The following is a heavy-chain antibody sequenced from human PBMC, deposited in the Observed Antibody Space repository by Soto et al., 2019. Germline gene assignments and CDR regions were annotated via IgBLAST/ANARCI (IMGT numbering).Heavy chain of an antibody. CDR3: VRERSGHSYADS. CDR2: ISGSGDRT. Sequence: PGGSLRLSCAASGFTFSNYAMSWLRQPPGKGLEWVPAISGSGDRTYYTDSVKGRFTISRDNSKNTLYLQMNSLRAEDSAVYYCVRERSGHSYADSWGQGTLVTVSS. V-gene: IGHV3-23*01. CDR1: GFTFSNYA. J-gene: IGHJ4*02. D-gene: IGHD5-18*01.